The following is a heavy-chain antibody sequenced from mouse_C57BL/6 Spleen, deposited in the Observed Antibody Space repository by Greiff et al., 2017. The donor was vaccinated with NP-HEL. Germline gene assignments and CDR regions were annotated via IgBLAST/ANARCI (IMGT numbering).Heavy chain of an antibody. V-gene: IGHV5-4*03. J-gene: IGHJ2*01. CDR1: GFTFSSYA. CDR2: ISDGGSYT. CDR3: ARGALPYYFDY. D-gene: IGHD5-5*01. Sequence: EVKLVESGGGLVKPGGSLKLSCAASGFTFSSYAMSWVRQTPEKRLEWVATISDGGSYTYYPDNVKGRFTISRDNAKNNLYLQMSHLKSEDTAMYCCARGALPYYFDYWGQGTTLTVSS.